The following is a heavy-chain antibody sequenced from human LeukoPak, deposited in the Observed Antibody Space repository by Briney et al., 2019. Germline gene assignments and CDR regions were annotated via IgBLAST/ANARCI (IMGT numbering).Heavy chain of an antibody. J-gene: IGHJ4*02. CDR2: IYYSGST. CDR1: GGAISSYH. D-gene: IGHD2-15*01. Sequence: SETLSLTCTVSGGAISSYHWSWIRQPAGKGLEWIGYIYYSGSTNYNPSLKSRVTISVDTSKNQFSLKLSSVTAADTAVYYCARYCSGGDCYSKALDYWGQGILVTVSS. CDR3: ARYCSGGDCYSKALDY. V-gene: IGHV4-59*01.